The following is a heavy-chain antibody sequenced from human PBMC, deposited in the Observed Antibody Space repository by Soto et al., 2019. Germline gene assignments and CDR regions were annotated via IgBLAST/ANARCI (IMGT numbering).Heavy chain of an antibody. Sequence: ASVKVSCKASGYTFSTYEINWVRRAAGQGLEWMGRMNPDNGNTGYAQKFQDRVTMTRNTSISTAYMELRSLRSDDTAVYYCARGTRESGEWLLLDYWGQGAMVTVYS. CDR3: ARGTRESGEWLLLDY. J-gene: IGHJ4*02. D-gene: IGHD3-3*01. V-gene: IGHV1-8*01. CDR1: GYTFSTYE. CDR2: MNPDNGNT.